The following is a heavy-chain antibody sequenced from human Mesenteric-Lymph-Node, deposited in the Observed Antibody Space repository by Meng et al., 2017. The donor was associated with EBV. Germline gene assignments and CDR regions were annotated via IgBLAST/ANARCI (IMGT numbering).Heavy chain of an antibody. CDR1: GYPFIAYS. CDR3: ARIWDYGGHSGEDY. V-gene: IGHV1-2*06. CDR2: IDPHSGAT. D-gene: IGHD4-23*01. J-gene: IGHJ4*02. Sequence: RVQPGAEVKKPGASVTVSCKTSGYPFIAYSMFWVRQAPGQGLEWMGRIDPHSGATNYAQNFQGRVTLTRDTSISTAYMELNSLKSDDTAVYYCARIWDYGGHSGEDYWGQGTLVTVSS.